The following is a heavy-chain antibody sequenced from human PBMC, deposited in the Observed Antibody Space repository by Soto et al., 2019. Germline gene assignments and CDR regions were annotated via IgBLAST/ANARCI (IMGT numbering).Heavy chain of an antibody. J-gene: IGHJ5*02. CDR1: GYTFTGYY. V-gene: IGHV1-2*02. Sequence: SVKVSCKASGYTFTGYYMHWVRQAPGQGLEWMGWINPNSSGTNYAQKFQGRVTMTRDTSISTAYMELSRLRSDDTAVYYCARDLWYSSSPEYNWFDPWGQGTLVTVSS. D-gene: IGHD6-13*01. CDR2: INPNSSGT. CDR3: ARDLWYSSSPEYNWFDP.